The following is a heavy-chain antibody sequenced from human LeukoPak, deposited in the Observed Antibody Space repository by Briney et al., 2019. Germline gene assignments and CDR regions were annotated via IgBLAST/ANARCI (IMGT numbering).Heavy chain of an antibody. J-gene: IGHJ4*02. CDR1: GYTFTSYG. D-gene: IGHD3-10*01. Sequence: ASVKDSCKASGYTFTSYGISWVRQAPGQGLEWMGWISAYNGNTNYAQKLQGRVTMTTDTSTSTAYMELRSLRSDDTAVYYCARSPYELWFGPYYFDYWGQGTLVTVSS. CDR3: ARSPYELWFGPYYFDY. CDR2: ISAYNGNT. V-gene: IGHV1-18*01.